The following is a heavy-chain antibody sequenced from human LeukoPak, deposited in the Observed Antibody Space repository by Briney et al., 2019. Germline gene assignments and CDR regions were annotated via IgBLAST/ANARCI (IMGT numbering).Heavy chain of an antibody. CDR3: ARLTAIRFLEWLPHRYFDH. CDR2: IYYSGST. D-gene: IGHD3-3*01. J-gene: IGHJ4*02. CDR1: GYSISSSYY. Sequence: PSETLSLTCAVSGYSISSSYYWGWIRQPPGKGLEWIGSIYYSGSTYYNPSLKSRVTISVDTSKNQFSLKLSSVTAADTAVYYCARLTAIRFLEWLPHRYFDHWGQGTLVTVSS. V-gene: IGHV4-38-2*01.